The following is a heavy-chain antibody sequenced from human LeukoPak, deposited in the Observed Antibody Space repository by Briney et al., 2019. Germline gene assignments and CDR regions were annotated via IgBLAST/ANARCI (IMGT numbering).Heavy chain of an antibody. J-gene: IGHJ6*02. V-gene: IGHV3-66*01. CDR2: IYSGGST. Sequence: GGSLRLSCAASGFTVSSSYMRWVRQAPGRGREWVSVIYSGGSTYYADSVKGRFTISRDNSKNTLYLQMNGLRAEDTAVYYCARSGRAYYYYGMDVWGQGTTVTVSS. CDR1: GFTVSSSY. CDR3: ARSGRAYYYYGMDV.